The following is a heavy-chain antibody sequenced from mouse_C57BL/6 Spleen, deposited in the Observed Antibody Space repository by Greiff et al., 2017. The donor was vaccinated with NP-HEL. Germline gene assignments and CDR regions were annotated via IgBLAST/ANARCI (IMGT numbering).Heavy chain of an antibody. CDR3: ARGGGFDY. CDR2: ISYDGSN. J-gene: IGHJ2*01. V-gene: IGHV3-6*01. CDR1: GYSITSGYY. Sequence: EVKLQESGPGLVKPSQSLSLTCSVTGYSITSGYYWNWIRQFPGNKREWMGYISYDGSNNYNPSLKNRISITRDTSKNQFFLKLNSVTTEDTATYYCARGGGFDYWGQGTTLTVSS.